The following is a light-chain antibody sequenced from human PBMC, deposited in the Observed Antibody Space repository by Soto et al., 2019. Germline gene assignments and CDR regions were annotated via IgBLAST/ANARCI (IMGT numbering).Light chain of an antibody. CDR3: AAWDDSLSAVV. V-gene: IGLV1-47*01. J-gene: IGLJ2*01. CDR2: RNN. CDR1: SSNIGSNY. Sequence: QSVLTQPPSASVTPGQRVTISCSGSSSNIGSNYVYWYQQLPGTAPKLLIYRNNQRPSGVPDRFSGSKSGTSASLAISGLRSEDEADYYCAAWDDSLSAVVFGGGTKVTVL.